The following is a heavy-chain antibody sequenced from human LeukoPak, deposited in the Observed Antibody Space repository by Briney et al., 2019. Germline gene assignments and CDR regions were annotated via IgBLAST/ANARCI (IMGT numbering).Heavy chain of an antibody. CDR2: INPSGGST. CDR1: GYTFTSYY. Sequence: GASVKVSCKASGYTFTSYYMHWVRQAPGQGLEWMGIINPSGGSTSYARKFQGRVTMTRDTSTSTVYMELSSLRSEDTAVYYCARGRLGYDSSGIRRGAFDIWGQGTMVTVSS. V-gene: IGHV1-46*01. J-gene: IGHJ3*02. CDR3: ARGRLGYDSSGIRRGAFDI. D-gene: IGHD3-22*01.